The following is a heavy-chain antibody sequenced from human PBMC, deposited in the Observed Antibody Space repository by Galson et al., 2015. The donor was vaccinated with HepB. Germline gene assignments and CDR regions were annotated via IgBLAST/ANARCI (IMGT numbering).Heavy chain of an antibody. D-gene: IGHD2-2*01. J-gene: IGHJ4*02. CDR1: GFTFSSYS. CDR2: ISSSSSYI. CDR3: ASLPTLGYCSSTNCYLFDY. Sequence: SLRLSCAASGFTFSSYSMNWVRQAPGKGLEWVSSISSSSSYIYYADSVKGRFTISRDNAKNSLYLQMNSLRAEDTAVYYCASLPTLGYCSSTNCYLFDYWGQGTLVTVSS. V-gene: IGHV3-21*01.